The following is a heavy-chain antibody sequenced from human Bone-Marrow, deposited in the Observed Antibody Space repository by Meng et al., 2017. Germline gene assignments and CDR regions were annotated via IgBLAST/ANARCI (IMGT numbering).Heavy chain of an antibody. J-gene: IGHJ4*02. CDR3: ATYDVAAAGTVDY. V-gene: IGHV1-69-2*01. CDR2: VDPEDGET. D-gene: IGHD6-13*01. Sequence: FKMVQSGVEVKKPGATVKTSCKVSGYTFTDYYMHWVQQAPGKGLEWMGLVDPEDGETIYAEKFQGRVTITADTSTDTAYMELSSLRSEDTAVYYCATYDVAAAGTVDYWGQGTLVTVSS. CDR1: GYTFTDYY.